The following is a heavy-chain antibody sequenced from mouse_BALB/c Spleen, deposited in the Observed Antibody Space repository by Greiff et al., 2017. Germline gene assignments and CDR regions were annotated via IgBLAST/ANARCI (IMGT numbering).Heavy chain of an antibody. CDR3: ARDPLYDAGLFAY. D-gene: IGHD2-12*01. V-gene: IGHV5-6-5*01. CDR2: ISSGGST. Sequence: VQLKESGGGLVKPGGSLKLSCAASGFTFSSYAMSWVRQTPEKRLEWVASISSGGSTYYPDSVKGRFTISRDNAKNTLYLQMSSLKSEDTAMYYCARDPLYDAGLFAYWGQGTLVTVSA. J-gene: IGHJ3*01. CDR1: GFTFSSYA.